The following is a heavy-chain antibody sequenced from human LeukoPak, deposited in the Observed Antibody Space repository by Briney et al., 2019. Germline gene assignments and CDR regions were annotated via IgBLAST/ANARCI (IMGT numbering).Heavy chain of an antibody. D-gene: IGHD4-17*01. V-gene: IGHV3-23*01. CDR1: GFTFSTYA. CDR3: AKDMYGDFGGVDY. CDR2: IFNSGTST. J-gene: IGHJ4*02. Sequence: GGSLRLSCAASGFTFSTYAMTWVRQAPGKGLEWVSVIFNSGTSTYYADSVKGRFTISRGNSKNTLHLQMSSLRAEDTAVYYCAKDMYGDFGGVDYWGQGTLVTVSS.